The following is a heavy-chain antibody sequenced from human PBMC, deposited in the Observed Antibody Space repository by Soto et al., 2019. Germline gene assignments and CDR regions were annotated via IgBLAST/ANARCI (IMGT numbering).Heavy chain of an antibody. D-gene: IGHD2-15*01. Sequence: QVQLVQSGGEVKQPGASVKVSCKATGYTFINSAIAWVRQAPGQGLEWMGWISPYNGNTNYAQSVQGRVTITTDTSTSTAYMEIRSLRFDDTAVYYCARDQSSGVFDYWGQGPLVTVST. V-gene: IGHV1-18*01. J-gene: IGHJ4*02. CDR1: GYTFINSA. CDR2: ISPYNGNT. CDR3: ARDQSSGVFDY.